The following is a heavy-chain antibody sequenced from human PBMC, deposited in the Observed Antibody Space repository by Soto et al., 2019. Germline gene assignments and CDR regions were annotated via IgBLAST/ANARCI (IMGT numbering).Heavy chain of an antibody. CDR3: ARDGTAMVRLFYYYGMDV. Sequence: GSLRLSCAASGFTFSSYWMRWVRQTPGKGLVWVSRINSDGSSTSYADSVKGRFTIPRDNAKNTLYLQMNSLRAEDTAVYYCARDGTAMVRLFYYYGMDVWGQGTTVTVSS. J-gene: IGHJ6*02. D-gene: IGHD5-18*01. CDR2: INSDGSST. CDR1: GFTFSSYW. V-gene: IGHV3-74*01.